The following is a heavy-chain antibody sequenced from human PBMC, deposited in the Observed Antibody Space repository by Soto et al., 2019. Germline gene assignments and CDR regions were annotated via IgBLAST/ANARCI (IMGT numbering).Heavy chain of an antibody. J-gene: IGHJ5*02. V-gene: IGHV4-30-4*02. D-gene: IGHD5-18*01. CDR1: GFTISTNINN. CDR3: ARGRGYSYGLDP. CDR2: ISYSGTT. Sequence: PSDSLSPTYINSGFTISTNINNRSWKTNPPGERLELIGFISYSGTTSYSPSLKSRVAISLDTSKNHFSLSLSSVTAADTAVYYCARGRGYSYGLDPWGQGTLVTVSS.